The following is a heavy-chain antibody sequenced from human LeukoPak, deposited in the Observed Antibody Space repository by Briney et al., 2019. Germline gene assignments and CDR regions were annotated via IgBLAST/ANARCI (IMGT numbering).Heavy chain of an antibody. CDR1: GYTFTAYY. CDR3: AREYGDYDYYYYYGMDV. CDR2: IIPILGIA. D-gene: IGHD4-17*01. Sequence: ASVRVSCKASGYTFTAYYLHWVRQAPGQGLEWMGRIIPILGIANYAQKFQGRVTITADKSTSTAYMELSSLRSEDTAVYYCAREYGDYDYYYYYGMDVWGQGTTVTVSS. V-gene: IGHV1-69*04. J-gene: IGHJ6*02.